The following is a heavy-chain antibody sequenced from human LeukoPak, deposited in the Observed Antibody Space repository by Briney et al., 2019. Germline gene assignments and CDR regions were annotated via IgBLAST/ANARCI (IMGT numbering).Heavy chain of an antibody. CDR2: LYSGGDT. Sequence: GSLRLSCAASRLTVSSNYMSWVRQAPGKGLEWVSVLYSGGDTYYADSVKGRFTISRDNSKNSLYLQMNSLRAEDTAVYYCARGATVAGDFDYWGQGTLVTVSS. CDR1: RLTVSSNY. CDR3: ARGATVAGDFDY. D-gene: IGHD6-19*01. V-gene: IGHV3-66*01. J-gene: IGHJ4*02.